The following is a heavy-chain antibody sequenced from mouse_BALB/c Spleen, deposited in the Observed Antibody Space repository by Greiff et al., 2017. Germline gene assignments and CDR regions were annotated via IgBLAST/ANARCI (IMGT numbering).Heavy chain of an antibody. Sequence: VQLQESGAELMKPGASVKISCKATGYTFSSYWIEWVKQRPGHGLEWIGEILPGSGSTNYNEKFKGKATFTADTSSNTAYMQLSSLTSEDSAVYYCARSAYYGNFAWFAYWGQGTLVTVSA. CDR1: GYTFSSYW. V-gene: IGHV1-9*01. J-gene: IGHJ3*01. CDR2: ILPGSGST. CDR3: ARSAYYGNFAWFAY. D-gene: IGHD2-10*01.